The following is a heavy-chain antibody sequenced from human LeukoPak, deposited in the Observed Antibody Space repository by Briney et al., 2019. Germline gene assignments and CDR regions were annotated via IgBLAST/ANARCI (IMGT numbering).Heavy chain of an antibody. V-gene: IGHV3-48*04. CDR3: ARERDTYYYDSSGPTTGY. D-gene: IGHD3-22*01. Sequence: GGSLRLSCAASGFIFSNYNMNWVRQAPGKGLEWISYISSSSSTIYYADSVKGRFTISRDNAKNSLYLQMNSLRAEDTAVYYCARERDTYYYDSSGPTTGYWGQGTLVTVSS. CDR2: ISSSSSTI. CDR1: GFIFSNYN. J-gene: IGHJ4*02.